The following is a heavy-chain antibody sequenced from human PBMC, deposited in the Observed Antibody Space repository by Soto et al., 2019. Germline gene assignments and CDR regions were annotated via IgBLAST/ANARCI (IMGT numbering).Heavy chain of an antibody. D-gene: IGHD4-4*01. CDR2: ISYDGSTK. V-gene: IGHV3-30-3*01. CDR3: ATSTSVTFDS. CDR1: GFSFNNFA. J-gene: IGHJ4*02. Sequence: QVQLMESGGGVVRPGRSRRLSCVASGFSFNNFAMYWVRQAPGKGLEWVALISYDGSTKYADSVKGRFTVSRDNSKNTQHLQMNSLRDEDTAVYYCATSTSVTFDSWGQGTLVTVSS.